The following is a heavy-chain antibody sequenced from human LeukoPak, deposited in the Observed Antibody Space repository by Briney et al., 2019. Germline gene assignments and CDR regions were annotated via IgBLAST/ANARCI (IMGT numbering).Heavy chain of an antibody. CDR2: IYSDGST. J-gene: IGHJ6*02. CDR3: AGLRTSDSSGYSYYYYGMDV. Sequence: GGSLRLSCAASGFTVSNNYMSWVRQAPGKGLEWVSVIYSDGSTYYADSVKGRFTISRANSRNTLYLQMNSLRAEDTAVYYCAGLRTSDSSGYSYYYYGMDVWGQGTTVTVSS. V-gene: IGHV3-53*01. D-gene: IGHD3-22*01. CDR1: GFTVSNNY.